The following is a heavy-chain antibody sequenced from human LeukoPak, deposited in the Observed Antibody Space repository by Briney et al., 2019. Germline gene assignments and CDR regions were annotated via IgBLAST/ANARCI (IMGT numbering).Heavy chain of an antibody. CDR3: ARVWDISGSYLSYYYGMDV. V-gene: IGHV4-61*05. Sequence: SETLSLTCTVSGGSIGSSSYYWGWIRQPPGTGLEWIGYIYYSGSTNYNPSLKSRVTISVDTSKNQFSLKLSSVTAADTAVYYCARVWDISGSYLSYYYGMDVWGQGTTVTVSS. D-gene: IGHD1-26*01. J-gene: IGHJ6*02. CDR2: IYYSGST. CDR1: GGSIGSSSYY.